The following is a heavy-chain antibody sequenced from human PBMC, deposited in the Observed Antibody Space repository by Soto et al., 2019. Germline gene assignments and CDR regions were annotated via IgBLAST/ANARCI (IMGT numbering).Heavy chain of an antibody. D-gene: IGHD3-3*01. V-gene: IGHV4-39*01. CDR1: GGSISSSSYY. CDR3: ARPVWSGYYTRGYYFDY. J-gene: IGHJ4*02. Sequence: SETLSLTCTVSGGSISSSSYYWGWIRQPPGKGLEWIGSIYYSGSTYYNPSLKSRVPISVDTSKNQFSLKLSSVTAADTAVYYCARPVWSGYYTRGYYFDYWGQGTLVTVSS. CDR2: IYYSGST.